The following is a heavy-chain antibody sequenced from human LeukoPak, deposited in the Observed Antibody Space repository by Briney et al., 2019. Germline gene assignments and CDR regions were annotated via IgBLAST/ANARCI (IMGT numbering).Heavy chain of an antibody. CDR1: GFTFSTYW. Sequence: GGSLRLSCAGSGFTFSTYWMHWVRHAPGKGLVWVSRINPDGSRTDYADSVKGRFTISRDNAKNTLYLQMNSLRAEDTAVYYCAKDSPARPAPYYMDVWGKGTTVTVSS. CDR2: INPDGSRT. CDR3: AKDSPARPAPYYMDV. J-gene: IGHJ6*03. V-gene: IGHV3-74*01.